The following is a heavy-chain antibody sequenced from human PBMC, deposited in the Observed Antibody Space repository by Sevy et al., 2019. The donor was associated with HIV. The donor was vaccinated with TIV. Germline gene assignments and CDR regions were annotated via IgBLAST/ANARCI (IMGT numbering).Heavy chain of an antibody. Sequence: GGSLRLSCAASGFTVSTKYMSWVRQAPGKGLEWVSVIYSAHSTYYTDSVKGRFTISRDNSKNTLYLQMNSLRAEDTAAYYCARGKLDYGDYYYFDYWGQGTLVTVSS. CDR1: GFTVSTKY. J-gene: IGHJ4*02. CDR2: IYSAHST. D-gene: IGHD4-17*01. V-gene: IGHV3-53*01. CDR3: ARGKLDYGDYYYFDY.